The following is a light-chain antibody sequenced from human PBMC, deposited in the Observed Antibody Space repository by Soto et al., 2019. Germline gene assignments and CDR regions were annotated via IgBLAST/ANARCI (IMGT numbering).Light chain of an antibody. Sequence: EIVMTQSPATLSVPPGEKATLSCRASQRVSSNLAWYQQKPGQAPRLLIYGASTRATGIPARFSGSGSGTEFTLTISSLQSEDFAVYYCQQYNNWPPYTFGQGTK. CDR2: GAS. V-gene: IGKV3-15*01. CDR3: QQYNNWPPYT. J-gene: IGKJ2*01. CDR1: QRVSSN.